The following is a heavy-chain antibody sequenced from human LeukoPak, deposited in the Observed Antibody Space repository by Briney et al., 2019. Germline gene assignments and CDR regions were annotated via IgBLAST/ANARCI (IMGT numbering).Heavy chain of an antibody. D-gene: IGHD4-17*01. V-gene: IGHV3-30-3*01. CDR2: ISDDRSNK. CDR3: ARDGGAHGAYPPL. Sequence: PGGSLRLSCAASGFTFSSYAMHWVGQAPGTGREWGVVISDDRSNKYYDAPVKGRFTISRDNSKNPLYLQMNSLRAEDTAVYYCARDGGAHGAYPPLWGQGTVVTVS. J-gene: IGHJ4*02. CDR1: GFTFSSYA.